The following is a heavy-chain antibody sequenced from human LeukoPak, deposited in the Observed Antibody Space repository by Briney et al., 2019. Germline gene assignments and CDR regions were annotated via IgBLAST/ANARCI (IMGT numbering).Heavy chain of an antibody. CDR3: ASRFTARQLVPADYYHMDV. CDR1: GVSFRDYT. J-gene: IGHJ6*03. V-gene: IGHV1-69*05. CDR2: IIPISGTT. Sequence: SVKVSCKASGVSFRDYTIDWVRQAPGQGLEWMGAIIPISGTTNYAQRLQGRVTLTMDDSATTAFMEMSSLRSEDTAVYYCASRFTARQLVPADYYHMDVWGKGTTVFVSS. D-gene: IGHD6-13*01.